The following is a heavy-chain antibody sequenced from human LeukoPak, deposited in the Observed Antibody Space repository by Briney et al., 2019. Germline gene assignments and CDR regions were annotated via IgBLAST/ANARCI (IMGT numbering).Heavy chain of an antibody. CDR3: ARVGYCSSTSCYFDY. CDR1: GGSISSYY. J-gene: IGHJ4*02. CDR2: IYYSGST. Sequence: SGTLSLTCTVSGGSISSYYWSWIRQPPGKGLEWIGYIYYSGSTNYNPSLKSRVTISVDTSKNQFSLKLSSVTAADTAVYYCARVGYCSSTSCYFDYWGQGTLVTVSS. V-gene: IGHV4-59*01. D-gene: IGHD2-2*01.